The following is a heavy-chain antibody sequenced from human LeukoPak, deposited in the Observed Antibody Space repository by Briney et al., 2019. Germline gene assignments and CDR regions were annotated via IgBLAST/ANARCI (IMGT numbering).Heavy chain of an antibody. CDR3: ARRGSSGWHHDY. CDR1: GSTVSSNS. CDR2: IYSGGST. V-gene: IGHV3-53*01. D-gene: IGHD6-19*01. J-gene: IGHJ4*02. Sequence: GGSLRLSCAASGSTVSSNSMTWGRQAPGKGLEWVSSIYSGGSTYYADSVKGRFTISRDDSQNTLYLQMNSLSADDTAVYYCARRGSSGWHHDYWGQGTLVTVSS.